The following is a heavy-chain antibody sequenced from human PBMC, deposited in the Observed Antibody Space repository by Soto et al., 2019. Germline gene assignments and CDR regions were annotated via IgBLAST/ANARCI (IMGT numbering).Heavy chain of an antibody. CDR2: ISYDGSNK. J-gene: IGHJ5*02. CDR3: ARPLYSSSWYWFDP. D-gene: IGHD6-13*01. CDR1: GFTFSSYA. V-gene: IGHV3-30*04. Sequence: SCAASGFTFSSYAMHWVRQAPGKGLEWVAVISYDGSNKYYADSVKGRFTISRDNSKNTLYLQMNSLRAEDTAVYYCARPLYSSSWYWFDPWGQGTLVTVSS.